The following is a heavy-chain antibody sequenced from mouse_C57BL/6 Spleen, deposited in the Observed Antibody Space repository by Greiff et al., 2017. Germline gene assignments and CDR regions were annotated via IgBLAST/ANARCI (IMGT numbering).Heavy chain of an antibody. D-gene: IGHD1-1*01. CDR2: ISSGSSTI. J-gene: IGHJ4*01. V-gene: IGHV5-17*01. CDR3: ARVYYGSHYAMDY. CDR1: GFTFSDYG. Sequence: EVKLVESGGGLVKPGGSLKLSCAASGFTFSDYGMHWVRQAPEKGLEWVAYISSGSSTIYYADTVKGRFTISRDNAKNTLFLQMTSLRSEDTAMYYCARVYYGSHYAMDYWGQGTSVTVSS.